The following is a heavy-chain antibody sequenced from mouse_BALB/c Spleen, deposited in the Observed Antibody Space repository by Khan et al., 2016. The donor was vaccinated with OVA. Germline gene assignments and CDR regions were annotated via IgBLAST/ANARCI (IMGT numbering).Heavy chain of an antibody. J-gene: IGHJ2*01. CDR2: INPTSGYT. V-gene: IGHV1-7*01. Sequence: VQLQQSGAELAKPGAPVKMSCKASGYTFTSYWMHWIKQRPGQGLEWIGYINPTSGYTDYNQKFTDKATLTADKSSSTAYMQLSSLTSDDSAVYYCARDRIDYWGQGTALTVSS. CDR3: ARDRIDY. CDR1: GYTFTSYW.